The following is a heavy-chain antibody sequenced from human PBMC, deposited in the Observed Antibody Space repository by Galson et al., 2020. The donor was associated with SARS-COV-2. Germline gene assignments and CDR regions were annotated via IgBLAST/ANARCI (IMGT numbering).Heavy chain of an antibody. CDR3: AREHVYTTSRRTGFDP. V-gene: IGHV4-30-4*08. CDR2: LYYSGST. Sequence: SETLSLTCTVSGGSISSGDYYWSWIRQPPGKGLEWIGYLYYSGSTYYNPSLKSRVTISVDTSKNQFSLKLSSVTAADTAVYYCAREHVYTTSRRTGFDPWGQGTLVTVSS. CDR1: GGSISSGDYY. D-gene: IGHD1-26*01. J-gene: IGHJ5*02.